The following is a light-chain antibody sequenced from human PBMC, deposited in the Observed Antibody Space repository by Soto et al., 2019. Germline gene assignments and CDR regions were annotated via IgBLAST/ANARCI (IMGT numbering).Light chain of an antibody. Sequence: DIQMTQSPSSVSASVGDRVTITCRASQDICSWLAWYQQKPGKAPDLLIYDASVLQSGVPSRFSGSGSGTGFTLTISSLQPEDFATYYCQQANSFPWTFGQGTKVEIK. CDR1: QDICSW. J-gene: IGKJ1*01. CDR2: DAS. CDR3: QQANSFPWT. V-gene: IGKV1-12*01.